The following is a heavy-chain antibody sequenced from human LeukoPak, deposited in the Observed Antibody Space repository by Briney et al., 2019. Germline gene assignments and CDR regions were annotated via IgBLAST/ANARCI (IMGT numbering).Heavy chain of an antibody. J-gene: IGHJ4*02. CDR2: IYCSGST. V-gene: IGHV4-59*01. CDR3: ARVEVTSSWYSIDY. CDR1: GGSISSYY. D-gene: IGHD6-13*01. Sequence: SETLSLTCTVSGGSISSYYWSWIRQPPGKGLEWIGYIYCSGSTNYNPSLKSRVIISVDTSKNQFSLKLTSVTAADTAVYYCARVEVTSSWYSIDYWGQGILVTVSS.